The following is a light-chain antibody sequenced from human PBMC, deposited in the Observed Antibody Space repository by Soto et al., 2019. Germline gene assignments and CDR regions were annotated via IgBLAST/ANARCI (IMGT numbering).Light chain of an antibody. V-gene: IGKV3-20*01. Sequence: EIVMTQSPATLSVSPGERVTFSCRASQSVSSSYLAWYQQKPGQAPRLLIYGASSRATGIPDRFSGSGSGTDFTLTISRLEPEDFAVYYCQQYGSSPLTFGGGTKVEIK. CDR1: QSVSSSY. CDR2: GAS. J-gene: IGKJ4*01. CDR3: QQYGSSPLT.